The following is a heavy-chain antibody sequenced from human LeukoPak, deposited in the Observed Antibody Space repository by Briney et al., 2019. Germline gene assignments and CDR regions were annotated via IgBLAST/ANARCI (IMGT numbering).Heavy chain of an antibody. V-gene: IGHV3-23*01. Sequence: PGGSLRLSCAASGFTFSSYAMSWVRQAPGKGLEWVSDINGSGGNTYYADSVKGRFTISRDNSKNTLYLQMNSLRAEDTAVYYCARDRSRAIAAAGFDYWGQGTLVTVSS. CDR2: INGSGGNT. J-gene: IGHJ4*02. D-gene: IGHD6-13*01. CDR1: GFTFSSYA. CDR3: ARDRSRAIAAAGFDY.